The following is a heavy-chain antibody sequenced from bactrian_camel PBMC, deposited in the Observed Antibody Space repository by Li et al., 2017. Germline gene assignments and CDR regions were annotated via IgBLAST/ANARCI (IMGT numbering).Heavy chain of an antibody. CDR3: AKDRIATMIYFEFGV. V-gene: IGHV3S1*01. D-gene: IGHD4*01. CDR1: GFTFSNYA. CDR2: ITGGGTA. J-gene: IGHJ6*01. Sequence: HVQLVESGGGLVQPGGSLRLSCAASGFTFSNYAMNWVRQAPGKGLEWVSAITGGGTAFYADPMKGRVTISRDNAKNTLYLQLNSLKTEDTAMYYCAKDRIATMIYFEFGVWGQGTQVTVSS.